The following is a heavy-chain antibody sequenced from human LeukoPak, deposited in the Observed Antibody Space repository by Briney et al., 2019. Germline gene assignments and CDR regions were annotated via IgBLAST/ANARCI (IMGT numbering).Heavy chain of an antibody. CDR3: VRSRGIVASPGDFQH. CDR1: GGSISSYY. J-gene: IGHJ1*01. Sequence: PSETLSLTCTVSGGSISSYYWSWIRQPPGKGLEWIGYIYYSGSTNYNPSLKSRVTISVDTSKNQFSLKLSSVTAADTAVYYCVRSRGIVASPGDFQHWGQGTLVTVSS. CDR2: IYYSGST. V-gene: IGHV4-59*01. D-gene: IGHD3-22*01.